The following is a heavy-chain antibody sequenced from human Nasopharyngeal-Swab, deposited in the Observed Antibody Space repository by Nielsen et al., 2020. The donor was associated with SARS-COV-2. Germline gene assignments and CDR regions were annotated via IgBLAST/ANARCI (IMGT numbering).Heavy chain of an antibody. CDR3: AKDGGGLNNFDY. Sequence: GESLKISCAASGFTFSSYGMHWVRQAPGKGLERVAVISYDGSNKYYADSVKGRFTISRDNSKNTLYLQMNSLRAEDTAVYYCAKDGGGLNNFDYWGQGTLVTVSS. V-gene: IGHV3-30*18. CDR1: GFTFSSYG. D-gene: IGHD3-16*01. J-gene: IGHJ4*02. CDR2: ISYDGSNK.